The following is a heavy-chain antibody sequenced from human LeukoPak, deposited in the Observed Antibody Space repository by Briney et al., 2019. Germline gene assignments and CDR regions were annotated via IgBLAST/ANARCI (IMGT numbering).Heavy chain of an antibody. CDR2: INPNSGGT. D-gene: IGHD6-13*01. J-gene: IGHJ4*02. Sequence: KAGGSLRLSCAASGFTFSGSAMPWVRQAPGQGLEWMGWINPNSGGTNYAQKFQGRVTMTRDTSISTAYMELSRLRSDDTAVYYCAREEQQLALDYWGQGTLVTVSS. CDR3: AREEQQLALDY. V-gene: IGHV1-2*02. CDR1: GFTFSGSA.